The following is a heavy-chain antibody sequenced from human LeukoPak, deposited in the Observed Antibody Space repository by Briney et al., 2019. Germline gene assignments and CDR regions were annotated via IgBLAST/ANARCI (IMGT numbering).Heavy chain of an antibody. CDR2: INPSGGST. D-gene: IGHD1-1*01. CDR1: GYTFTSYY. J-gene: IGHJ4*02. CDR3: ATKTGTYFDY. V-gene: IGHV1-46*01. Sequence: GASVKVSCKASGYTFTSYYMHWVRQAPGQGLEWMGIINPSGGSTSYAQKFQGRVTMTTDTSTSTAYMELRSLRSDDTAVYYCATKTGTYFDYWGQGTLVTVSS.